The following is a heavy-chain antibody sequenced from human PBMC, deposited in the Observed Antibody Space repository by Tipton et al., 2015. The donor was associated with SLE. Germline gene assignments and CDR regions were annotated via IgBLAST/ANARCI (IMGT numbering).Heavy chain of an antibody. D-gene: IGHD1-26*01. V-gene: IGHV3-23*01. CDR2: ISGSGGST. CDR3: ARARSWGLVTDTFDF. CDR1: GFTFSSYA. J-gene: IGHJ4*02. Sequence: GSLRLSCAASGFTFSSYAMSWVRQAPGKGLEWVSAISGSGGSTYYADSVKGRFTISRDNSKNTLYLQMNSLRAEDTAVYYCARARSWGLVTDTFDFWGQGTLVTVSS.